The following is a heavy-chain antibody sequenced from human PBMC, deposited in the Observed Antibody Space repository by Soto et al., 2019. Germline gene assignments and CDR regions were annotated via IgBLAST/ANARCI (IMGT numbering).Heavy chain of an antibody. CDR3: ARASGGSYWQYSYGMDV. V-gene: IGHV3-74*01. D-gene: IGHD1-26*01. J-gene: IGHJ6*01. CDR1: VFTFISYL. CDR2: INIYGSST. Sequence: VVSLRLSCSSSVFTFISYLIHLVRQAPVKWLLWASRINIYGSSTSYSDSVKGRFTISRDNAKNTLYLQMNSLRAEDTAVYYCARASGGSYWQYSYGMDVWGQGNTVNVSS.